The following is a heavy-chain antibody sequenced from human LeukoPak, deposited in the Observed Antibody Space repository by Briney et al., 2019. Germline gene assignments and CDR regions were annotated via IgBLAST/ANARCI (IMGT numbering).Heavy chain of an antibody. Sequence: GASVKVSCKASGYTFTDYYMHWVRQAPGQGLEWMGWINPNSGGTDSAQKFQGRVTMTRDTSISTAYMELRSLRSDDTALYYCARGRYSSGYKGYFDYWGQGTLVTVSS. J-gene: IGHJ4*02. V-gene: IGHV1-2*02. CDR2: INPNSGGT. CDR1: GYTFTDYY. D-gene: IGHD5-18*01. CDR3: ARGRYSSGYKGYFDY.